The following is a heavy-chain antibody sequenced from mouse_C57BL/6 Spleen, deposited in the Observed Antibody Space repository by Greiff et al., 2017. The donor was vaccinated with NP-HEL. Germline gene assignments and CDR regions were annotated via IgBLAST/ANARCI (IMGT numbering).Heavy chain of an antibody. CDR3: ARNDYDDYAMDY. CDR2: ISSGSSTI. V-gene: IGHV5-17*01. Sequence: EVKVVESGGGLVKPGGSLKLSCAASGFTFSDYGMHWVRQAPEKGLEWVAYISSGSSTIYYADPVKGRFTISRDNAKKTLFLQRTSLRSEDTAMYYCARNDYDDYAMDYWGQGTSVTVSS. CDR1: GFTFSDYG. D-gene: IGHD2-4*01. J-gene: IGHJ4*01.